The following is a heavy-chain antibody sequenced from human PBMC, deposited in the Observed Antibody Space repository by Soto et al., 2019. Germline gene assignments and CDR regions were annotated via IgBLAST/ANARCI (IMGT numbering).Heavy chain of an antibody. CDR3: ATGGAGSGPFTWELPDH. J-gene: IGHJ4*02. Sequence: QMQLVQSGAEVKRTGSSVTVSCKALGNTFTYRYLHWVRQAPGQALEWMGWITPFSGDVHYEQKFRERVTITRDRSISTAYMRMSSLRSDDTAMYYCATGGAGSGPFTWELPDHWGQGALVTVSS. D-gene: IGHD1-26*01. CDR1: GNTFTYRY. V-gene: IGHV1-45*02. CDR2: ITPFSGDV.